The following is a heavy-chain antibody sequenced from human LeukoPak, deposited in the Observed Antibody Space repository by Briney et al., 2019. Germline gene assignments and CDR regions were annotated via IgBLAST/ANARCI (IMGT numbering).Heavy chain of an antibody. V-gene: IGHV4-4*08. Sequence: SETLSLTCTVSGGSISSYYWSWIRQPPGKGLEWIGRFFTSGTPNYNPSLKSRVTILVDTSRNQFSLKLNSVTAADTAVYYCTRGSIPDYWGQGILVTVSS. CDR2: FFTSGTP. J-gene: IGHJ4*02. CDR3: TRGSIPDY. D-gene: IGHD2-21*01. CDR1: GGSISSYY.